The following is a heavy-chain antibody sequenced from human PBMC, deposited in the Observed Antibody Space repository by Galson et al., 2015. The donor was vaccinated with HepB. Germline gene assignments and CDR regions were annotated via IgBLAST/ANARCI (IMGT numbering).Heavy chain of an antibody. V-gene: IGHV3-66*01. Sequence: SLRLSCAASGFTVNNNYMSWVRQAPGKGLEWVSVIYSDGSTYYADSVKGRFTISRDNSKNTLFLLMNSLRAEDTAVYYCARGGDSSGYYPFDYWGLGTLVTVSS. D-gene: IGHD3-22*01. J-gene: IGHJ4*02. CDR3: ARGGDSSGYYPFDY. CDR2: IYSDGST. CDR1: GFTVNNNY.